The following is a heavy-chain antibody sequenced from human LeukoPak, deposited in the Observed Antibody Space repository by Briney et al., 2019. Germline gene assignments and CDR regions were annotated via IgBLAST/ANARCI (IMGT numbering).Heavy chain of an antibody. Sequence: ASVKVSCKASGGTFSSYAISWVRQAPGQGLEWMGGIIPIFGTANYAQKFQGRVTITTDESTSTAYMELSSLRSEDTAVYYCARVNLDRDSSGFAFDYWGQGTLVTLSS. CDR3: ARVNLDRDSSGFAFDY. CDR2: IIPIFGTA. D-gene: IGHD3-22*01. CDR1: GGTFSSYA. V-gene: IGHV1-69*05. J-gene: IGHJ4*02.